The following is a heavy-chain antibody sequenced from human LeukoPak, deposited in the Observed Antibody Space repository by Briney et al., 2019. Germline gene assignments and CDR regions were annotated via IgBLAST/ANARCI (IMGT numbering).Heavy chain of an antibody. J-gene: IGHJ4*02. CDR2: IYHSGST. Sequence: SETLSLTCTVSGYSISSGYYWGWMRQPPGKGLEWIGSIYHSGSTYYNPSLKSRVTISIDTSKNQFSLKLSSVTAADTAVYYCARADYYDSSASDYWGQGTLVTVSS. CDR1: GYSISSGYY. D-gene: IGHD3-22*01. V-gene: IGHV4-38-2*02. CDR3: ARADYYDSSASDY.